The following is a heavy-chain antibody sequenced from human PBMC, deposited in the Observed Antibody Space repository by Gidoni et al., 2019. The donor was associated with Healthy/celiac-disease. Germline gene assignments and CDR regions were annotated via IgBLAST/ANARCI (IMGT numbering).Heavy chain of an antibody. CDR3: AKAPYSSGWFDY. CDR1: GFTFSSYA. CDR2: ISGSGGSP. V-gene: IGHV3-23*01. J-gene: IGHJ4*02. D-gene: IGHD6-19*01. Sequence: EVQLLESGGGLVQPGGSLRLSWAASGFTFSSYAMGWVRQDPGKGLEWVPAISGSGGSPSYADSVNVRFTISRDNSKTTLYLQMNSLRAEYTAVYYCAKAPYSSGWFDYWGQGTLVTVSS.